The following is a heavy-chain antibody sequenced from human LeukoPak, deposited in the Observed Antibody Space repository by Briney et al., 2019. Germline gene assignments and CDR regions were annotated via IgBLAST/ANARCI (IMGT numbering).Heavy chain of an antibody. CDR1: GGSISNSSYY. J-gene: IGHJ5*02. CDR2: IYYSGST. V-gene: IGHV4-39*01. D-gene: IGHD3-10*02. CDR3: ASHSSYVSPFRS. Sequence: SETLSLTCTVSGGSISNSSYYWGWIRQPPGKGLEWLGSIYYSGSTYYNPSLKSRVTISVETSKNQFSLKLSSVTAADTAVYYCASHSSYVSPFRSWGRGPLVTVST.